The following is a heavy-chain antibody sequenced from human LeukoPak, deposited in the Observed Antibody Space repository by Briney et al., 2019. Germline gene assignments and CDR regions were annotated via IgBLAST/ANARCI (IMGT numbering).Heavy chain of an antibody. V-gene: IGHV5-51*01. Sequence: GESLKISCKGSGYIFTNYWIGWVRQMPGKGLEWMGIIFPGDSDTRYSPSFQGQVTISVDKSINTAYLQWSSLKASDTGMYYCARGDTSGTTEYFQLWGQGTLVTVSS. D-gene: IGHD1-26*01. J-gene: IGHJ1*01. CDR1: GYIFTNYW. CDR3: ARGDTSGTTEYFQL. CDR2: IFPGDSDT.